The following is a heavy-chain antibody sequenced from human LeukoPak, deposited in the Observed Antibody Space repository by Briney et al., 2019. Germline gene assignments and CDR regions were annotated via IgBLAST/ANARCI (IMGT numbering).Heavy chain of an antibody. CDR1: GGSISSYY. J-gene: IGHJ4*02. CDR3: ARDLDDILFYY. Sequence: SETLSLTCTVSGGSISSYYWSWVRQPPGKGLEWIGYIYYSGSTNYNPSLKSRVTISVDTSKNQFSLKLSSVTAADTAVYYCARDLDDILFYYWGQGTLVTVSS. V-gene: IGHV4-59*01. D-gene: IGHD3-9*01. CDR2: IYYSGST.